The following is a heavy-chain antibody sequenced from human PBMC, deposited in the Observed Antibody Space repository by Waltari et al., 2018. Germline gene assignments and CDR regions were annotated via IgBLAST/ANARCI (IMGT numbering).Heavy chain of an antibody. CDR3: VSRSPTVTNIEY. CDR2: IYTGDNA. J-gene: IGHJ4*02. Sequence: EVQLVESGGGLIQPGGSLRLSCAASGSTVSGNYMSWVRQAPGKGLQWVSIIYTGDNAYYADSVKGRFTISRDNSKNTLNLQMNSLRAADTAMYYCVSRSPTVTNIEYWGQGTLVTVSS. D-gene: IGHD4-17*01. CDR1: GSTVSGNY. V-gene: IGHV3-53*01.